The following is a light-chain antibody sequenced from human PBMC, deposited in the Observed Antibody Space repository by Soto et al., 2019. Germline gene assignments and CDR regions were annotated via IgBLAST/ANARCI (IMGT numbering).Light chain of an antibody. CDR2: WAS. CDR3: QQYYSAPPV. Sequence: DIVMTQSPDSLAVSLGERATINCKSSQSVLYSSNNKNYLAWYQQKPGQPPKLLIYWASTRESGVPDRFSGSGSGTDFTLTSSSLQAEDVEVYACQQYYSAPPVFGQGTKVEIK. V-gene: IGKV4-1*01. J-gene: IGKJ1*01. CDR1: QSVLYSSNNKNY.